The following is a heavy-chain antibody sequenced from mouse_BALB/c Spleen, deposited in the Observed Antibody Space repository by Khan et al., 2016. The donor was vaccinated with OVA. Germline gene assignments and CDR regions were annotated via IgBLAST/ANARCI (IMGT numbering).Heavy chain of an antibody. D-gene: IGHD2-14*01. CDR3: TRKEDRYDGDFDY. CDR1: GYTFTDYN. Sequence: VRLQQSGPELVKPGASVKIPCKASGYTFTDYNMDWMKQSHGKSLEWIGDINPNNGGTIYNQKFKGKATLTVDKSSSTAYMELRSLTSEDTAVYYCTRKEDRYDGDFDYWGQGTTLTVSS. CDR2: INPNNGGT. V-gene: IGHV1-18*01. J-gene: IGHJ2*01.